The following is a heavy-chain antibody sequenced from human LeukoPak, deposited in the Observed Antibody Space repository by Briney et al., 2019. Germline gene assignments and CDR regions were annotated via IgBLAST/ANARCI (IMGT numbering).Heavy chain of an antibody. V-gene: IGHV4-59*01. CDR2: IYHSGST. CDR1: GGSISSYY. J-gene: IGHJ5*02. Sequence: SETLSLTCTVSGGSISSYYWSWIRQPPGKGLEWIGYIYHSGSTNYNPSLKSRVTISVDTSKNQFSLKLTSVTAADTAVYYCARLQGSGWWSWGQGTLVTVSS. D-gene: IGHD6-19*01. CDR3: ARLQGSGWWS.